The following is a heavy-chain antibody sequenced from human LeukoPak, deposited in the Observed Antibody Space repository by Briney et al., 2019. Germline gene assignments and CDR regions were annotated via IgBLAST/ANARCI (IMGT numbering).Heavy chain of an antibody. Sequence: GGSLRLSCAASGFTFSSYAMSWVRQAPGKGLGGGSAISGSGGSTYYADSVKGGFTISRDNSKNTLYLQMNSLRAEDTAVYYCAKDLGYDSSGYDYWGQGTLVTVSS. CDR2: ISGSGGST. D-gene: IGHD3-22*01. CDR3: AKDLGYDSSGYDY. V-gene: IGHV3-23*01. J-gene: IGHJ4*02. CDR1: GFTFSSYA.